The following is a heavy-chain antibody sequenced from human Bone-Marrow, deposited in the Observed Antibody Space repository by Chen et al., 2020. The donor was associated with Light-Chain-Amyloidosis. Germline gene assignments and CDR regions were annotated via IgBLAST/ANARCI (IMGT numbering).Heavy chain of an antibody. D-gene: IGHD3-22*01. J-gene: IGHJ4*02. CDR1: GFTFSDYA. Sequence: EVQLLEFGGSFVQPGGSLRLSCAASGFTFSDYAMSWVRQAPGKGLEWVSSVTGSGGSAYYADSVEGRFTISRDNSKKTLYLQMNSLRAEDTAVYYCAKDRNYYDSSGYYCSFDYWGQGTLVTVSS. V-gene: IGHV3-23*01. CDR2: VTGSGGSA. CDR3: AKDRNYYDSSGYYCSFDY.